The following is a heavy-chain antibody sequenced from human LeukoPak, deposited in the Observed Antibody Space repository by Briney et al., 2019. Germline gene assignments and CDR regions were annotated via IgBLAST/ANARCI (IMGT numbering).Heavy chain of an antibody. V-gene: IGHV4-4*07. CDR2: LYPSGST. Sequence: KPSETLSLTCTVSGGSISRYYWSWIRQPAGKGLEWIGRLYPSGSTNYNPSLKSRVAMSVDTSKSQFSLKLSSVTAADTAVYYCARQGYCSGGSCYDWFDPWGQGTLVTVSS. J-gene: IGHJ5*02. D-gene: IGHD2-15*01. CDR3: ARQGYCSGGSCYDWFDP. CDR1: GGSISRYY.